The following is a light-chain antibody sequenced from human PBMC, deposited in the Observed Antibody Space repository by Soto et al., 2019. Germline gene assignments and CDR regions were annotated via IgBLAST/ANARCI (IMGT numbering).Light chain of an antibody. CDR3: QQYNNCWT. J-gene: IGKJ1*01. CDR2: GAS. V-gene: IGKV3-15*01. CDR1: QSVSTS. Sequence: EIVMTQSPATRSVSPGETATLSCRASQSVSTSLAWYQQKPRQAPRLLISGASTSATGVPAMFSGSGSETEFTLTISTLQSEDFAIYYCQQYNNCWTCGQGTKVEIK.